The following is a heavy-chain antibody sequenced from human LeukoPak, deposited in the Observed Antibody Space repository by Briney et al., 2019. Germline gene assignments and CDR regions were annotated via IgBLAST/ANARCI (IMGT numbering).Heavy chain of an antibody. J-gene: IGHJ5*02. Sequence: PGGSLRLSCAASAFTFSSYWMHWVRQAPGKGLVWVSRINSDGSSTSYADSVKGRFTISRDNAKNTLYLQMNSLRAEDTAVYYCARDGTVTAGPFDPWGRGTLVTVSS. CDR2: INSDGSST. CDR1: AFTFSSYW. CDR3: ARDGTVTAGPFDP. V-gene: IGHV3-74*01. D-gene: IGHD4-11*01.